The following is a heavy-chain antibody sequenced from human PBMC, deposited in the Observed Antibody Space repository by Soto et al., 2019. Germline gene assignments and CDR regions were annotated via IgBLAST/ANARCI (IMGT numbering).Heavy chain of an antibody. J-gene: IGHJ6*02. CDR3: ASSSLYGMDV. Sequence: SETLSLTCAVSGDSISSAYFWAWIRQPPGKGLEWIGSIYHSGTTYYNPSFNSRATISVDTSKNQFSLKVGSVTAADTAVYYCASSSLYGMDVWGQGTTVTVS. V-gene: IGHV4-38-2*01. CDR2: IYHSGTT. CDR1: GDSISSAYF.